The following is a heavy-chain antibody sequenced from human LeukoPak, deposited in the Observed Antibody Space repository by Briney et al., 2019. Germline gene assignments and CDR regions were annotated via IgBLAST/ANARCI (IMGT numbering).Heavy chain of an antibody. Sequence: GGSLRLSCAASGFTFSRHAIQWARQAPGKGLEWVAVISYDGRNTYYADAMKGRFTISRDNSKNTLFLQMNSLRVEDTALYYCARAGYCGGNCYSWAGIFVDLWGQGTLVTVSS. CDR2: ISYDGRNT. V-gene: IGHV3-30*04. CDR3: ARAGYCGGNCYSWAGIFVDL. J-gene: IGHJ5*02. D-gene: IGHD2-21*01. CDR1: GFTFSRHA.